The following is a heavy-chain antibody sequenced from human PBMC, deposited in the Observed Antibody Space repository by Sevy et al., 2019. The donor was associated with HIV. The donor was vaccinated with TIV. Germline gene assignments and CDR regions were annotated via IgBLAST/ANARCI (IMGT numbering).Heavy chain of an antibody. Sequence: GGSLRLSCAASGFTFSSYWMSWVRQAPGKGLEWVANIKQDGSEKYYVDSVKGRFTTSRDNATNSLYLQMNSLRAEDTAVYYCARDTSDFWSGYYRNYYYGMDVWGQGTTVTVSS. D-gene: IGHD3-3*01. J-gene: IGHJ6*02. CDR1: GFTFSSYW. CDR2: IKQDGSEK. CDR3: ARDTSDFWSGYYRNYYYGMDV. V-gene: IGHV3-7*03.